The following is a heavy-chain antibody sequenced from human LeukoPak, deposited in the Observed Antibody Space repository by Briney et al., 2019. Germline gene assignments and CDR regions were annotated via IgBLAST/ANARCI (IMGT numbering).Heavy chain of an antibody. Sequence: GGSLRLSCAASGFTFDDYAMHWVRQAPGKGLEWVSGISWNSGSIGYADSVKGRFNISRDNAKNSLYLQMNSLRAEDTALYYCAKVTTVTAELYDAFDIWGQGKMVTVSS. D-gene: IGHD4-17*01. V-gene: IGHV3-9*01. CDR1: GFTFDDYA. J-gene: IGHJ3*02. CDR2: ISWNSGSI. CDR3: AKVTTVTAELYDAFDI.